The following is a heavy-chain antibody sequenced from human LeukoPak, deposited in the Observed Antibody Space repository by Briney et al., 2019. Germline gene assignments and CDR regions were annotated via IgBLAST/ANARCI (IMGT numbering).Heavy chain of an antibody. CDR3: TVGGGIKTPVDY. Sequence: GGSLRLSCAASGFTFSDYYMSWIRQAPGKGLEWVSYISSSGSTIYYADSVKGRFTISRDNAKNSLYLQMNSLRVEDAAVYFCTVGGGIKTPVDYWGQGTLVTVSS. V-gene: IGHV3-11*04. D-gene: IGHD1-26*01. J-gene: IGHJ4*02. CDR1: GFTFSDYY. CDR2: ISSSGSTI.